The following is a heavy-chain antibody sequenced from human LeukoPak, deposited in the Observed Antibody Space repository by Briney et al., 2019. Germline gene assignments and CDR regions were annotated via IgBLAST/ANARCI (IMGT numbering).Heavy chain of an antibody. Sequence: GGSLRLSCAASGFTFSNYAMNWVRQAPGKGLEWVSSISSSSSDIYYADSVKGRFTISRDNSKNTLYLQMNSLRAEDTAVYYCARAIGYYDSSGYYFDYWGQGTLVTVSS. CDR3: ARAIGYYDSSGYYFDY. D-gene: IGHD3-22*01. CDR1: GFTFSNYA. J-gene: IGHJ4*02. V-gene: IGHV3-21*01. CDR2: ISSSSSDI.